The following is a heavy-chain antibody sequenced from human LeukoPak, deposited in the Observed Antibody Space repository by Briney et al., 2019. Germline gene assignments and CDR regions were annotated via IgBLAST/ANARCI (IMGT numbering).Heavy chain of an antibody. CDR3: ARSLDYYDSSGYFSIDY. Sequence: SVKVSCKASGYTFIGYYIHWVRQAPGQGLEWMGGIIPIFGTANYAQKFQGRVTITADKSTSTAYTELSSLRSEDTAVYYCARSLDYYDSSGYFSIDYWGQGTLVTVSS. J-gene: IGHJ4*02. D-gene: IGHD3-22*01. V-gene: IGHV1-69*06. CDR1: GYTFIGYY. CDR2: IIPIFGTA.